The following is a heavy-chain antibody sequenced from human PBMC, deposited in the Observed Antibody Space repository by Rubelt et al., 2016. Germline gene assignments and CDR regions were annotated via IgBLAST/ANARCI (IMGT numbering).Heavy chain of an antibody. V-gene: IGHV3-7*01. CDR3: ARDLAVARLGGAFDI. CDR1: GFTFSSYG. J-gene: IGHJ3*02. CDR2: IKQDGSEK. D-gene: IGHD6-19*01. Sequence: VGFGGGLAQPGGSLRLSCAASGFTFSSYGMSWVRQAPGEGPEWVANIKQDGSEKYYVDSVQGRFSISRDNVKNSLDLQMNSLGAEDTAVYYCARDLAVARLGGAFDIWGQGTMVTVSS.